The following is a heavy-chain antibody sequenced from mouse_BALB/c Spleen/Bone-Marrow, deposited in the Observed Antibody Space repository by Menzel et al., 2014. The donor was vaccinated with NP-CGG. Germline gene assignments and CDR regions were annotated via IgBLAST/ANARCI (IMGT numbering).Heavy chain of an antibody. D-gene: IGHD1-2*01. J-gene: IGHJ2*01. CDR1: GYTFXTYW. CDR2: ILPGSGTT. V-gene: IGHV1-9*01. CDR3: ASPSTAEEY. Sequence: QVQLQQSGAELMKPGASVKISCKATGYTFXTYWIEWVKQRPGHGLEWIGEILPGSGTTNYNEKFRGKATFTADTSSNTAYMQLSSLTSEDSAVYYRASPSTAEEYWGQGTTLTVSS.